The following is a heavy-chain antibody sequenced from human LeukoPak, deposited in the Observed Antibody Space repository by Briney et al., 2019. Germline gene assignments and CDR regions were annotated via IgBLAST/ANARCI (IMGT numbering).Heavy chain of an antibody. CDR3: ATAAGIAVAGTDY. J-gene: IGHJ4*02. Sequence: GASVKVSCKASGGTFSSYAISWVRQAPGQGLEWMGRIIPIFGTANYAQKFQGRVTMTEDTSTDTAYMELSSLRSEDTAVYYCATAAGIAVAGTDYWGQGTLVTVSS. V-gene: IGHV1-69*06. CDR2: IIPIFGTA. D-gene: IGHD6-19*01. CDR1: GGTFSSYA.